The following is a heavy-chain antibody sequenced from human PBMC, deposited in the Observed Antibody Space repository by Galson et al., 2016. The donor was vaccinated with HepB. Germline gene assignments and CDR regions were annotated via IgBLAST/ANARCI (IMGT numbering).Heavy chain of an antibody. CDR2: ISSSGTTI. Sequence: SLRLSCAAPGFTFGRYEMNWVRQAPGKGLEWVSYISSSGTTIYYADSVKGRFTISRDNAKNSLYLQMNSLRAEDTAVYYCAREPVRLDDLLTGPPKNPDYWGQGTLVTVSS. D-gene: IGHD3-9*01. J-gene: IGHJ4*02. CDR3: AREPVRLDDLLTGPPKNPDY. CDR1: GFTFGRYE. V-gene: IGHV3-48*03.